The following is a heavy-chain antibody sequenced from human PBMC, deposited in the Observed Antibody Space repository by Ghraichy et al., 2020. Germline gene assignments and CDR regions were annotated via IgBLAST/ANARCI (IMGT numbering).Heavy chain of an antibody. CDR2: ISSNGGST. CDR1: GFTFSSYG. CDR3: VKVSGQAARVLSSALDY. D-gene: IGHD6-6*01. Sequence: GGSLRLSCSASGFTFSSYGMHWVRQAPGKGLEYVSAISSNGGSTYYADSVKGRFTISRDNSKNTLYLQMSSLRAEDTAVYYCVKVSGQAARVLSSALDYWGQGTLVTVSS. V-gene: IGHV3-64D*06. J-gene: IGHJ4*02.